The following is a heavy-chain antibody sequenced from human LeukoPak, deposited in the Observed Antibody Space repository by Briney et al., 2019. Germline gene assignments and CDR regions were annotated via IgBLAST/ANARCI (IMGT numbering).Heavy chain of an antibody. CDR3: ARDKAHSYGYYFDP. CDR2: IANGAT. Sequence: PSETLSLTCTVAGGGISTYYWNWIPQTPGKGLEWVGHIANGATDYNPSLKSRAIISVDTSKNQISLRLTSVTAADTAVYHCARDKAHSYGYYFDPWGPGTQVLVSS. V-gene: IGHV4-4*08. CDR1: GGGISTYY. D-gene: IGHD3-10*01. J-gene: IGHJ4*02.